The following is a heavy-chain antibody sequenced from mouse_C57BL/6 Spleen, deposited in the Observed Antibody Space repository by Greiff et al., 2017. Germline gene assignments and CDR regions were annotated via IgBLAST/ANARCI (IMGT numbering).Heavy chain of an antibody. CDR2: ISGGGGNT. Sequence: EVMLVESGGGLVKPGGSLKLSCAASGFTFSSYTMSWVRQTPEQRLEWVATISGGGGNTYYPDSVKGRFTISRDNAKNTLYLQMSSLRSEDTDVYDCARRESSSDAMDYWGQGTSVTVSS. D-gene: IGHD1-1*01. CDR3: ARRESSSDAMDY. V-gene: IGHV5-9*01. CDR1: GFTFSSYT. J-gene: IGHJ4*01.